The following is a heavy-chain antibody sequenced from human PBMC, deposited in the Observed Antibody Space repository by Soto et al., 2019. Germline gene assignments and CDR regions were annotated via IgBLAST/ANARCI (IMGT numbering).Heavy chain of an antibody. Sequence: QVQLVQSGAEVKKPGSSVKVSCKASGGTFGSYAISWVRQAPGQGLEWMGGIIPIPGTANYAQKFQGRVTIAADESTSTAYMELSSLRSEDTAVYYCARSQGSSTSLEIYYYYYYGMDGWGQGTTVTVPS. V-gene: IGHV1-69*01. CDR2: IIPIPGTA. CDR3: ARSQGSSTSLEIYYYYYYGMDG. CDR1: GGTFGSYA. D-gene: IGHD2-2*01. J-gene: IGHJ6*02.